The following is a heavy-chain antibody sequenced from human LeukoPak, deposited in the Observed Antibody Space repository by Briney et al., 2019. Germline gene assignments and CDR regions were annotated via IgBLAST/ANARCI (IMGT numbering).Heavy chain of an antibody. CDR1: GGSLSSSSYY. Sequence: SETLSLTCTVSGGSLSSSSYYWGWLRQPPGTGLEWLGSIYYSGSTYYNPSLKSRVTISVDTSKNQFSLKLSSVTAADTAVYYCARHVISDGYSGNFDYWGQGTLVTVSS. J-gene: IGHJ4*02. D-gene: IGHD5-12*01. CDR2: IYYSGST. CDR3: ARHVISDGYSGNFDY. V-gene: IGHV4-39*01.